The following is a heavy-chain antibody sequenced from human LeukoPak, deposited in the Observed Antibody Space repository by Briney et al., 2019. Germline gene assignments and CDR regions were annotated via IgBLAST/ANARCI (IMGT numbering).Heavy chain of an antibody. CDR3: ARDRGGPYCGGDCYPEYFQH. CDR2: INPSGGST. D-gene: IGHD2-21*02. V-gene: IGHV1-46*01. CDR1: GYTFTSYY. Sequence: ASVKVSCKASGYTFTSYYMHWVRQAPGQGLEWMGIINPSGGSTSYAQKFQGRVTMTRDMSTSTVYMELSSLRSEDTAVYYCARDRGGPYCGGDCYPEYFQHWGQGTLVTVSS. J-gene: IGHJ1*01.